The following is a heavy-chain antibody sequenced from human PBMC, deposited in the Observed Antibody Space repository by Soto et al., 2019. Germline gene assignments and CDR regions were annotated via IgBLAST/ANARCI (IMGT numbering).Heavy chain of an antibody. J-gene: IGHJ6*02. CDR1: GGTFSSYA. Sequence: SVKVSCKASGGTFSSYAISWVRQAPGQGLEWMGGIIPIFGTANYAQKFQGRVTITADESTSTAYMGLRSLRSEDTAVYYCARAAAVPIYSYYGMDVWCQGTTLPVSS. D-gene: IGHD6-19*01. CDR3: ARAAAVPIYSYYGMDV. CDR2: IIPIFGTA. V-gene: IGHV1-69*13.